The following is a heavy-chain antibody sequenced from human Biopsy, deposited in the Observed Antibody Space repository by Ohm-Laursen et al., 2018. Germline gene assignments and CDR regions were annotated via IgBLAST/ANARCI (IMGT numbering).Heavy chain of an antibody. CDR1: GGTFSNYG. CDR3: ATKLTGYFHH. V-gene: IGHV1-69*06. CDR2: NIPILGTG. Sequence: SSVKVSCKASGGTFSNYGVNWVRQAPGQGLEWLGGNIPILGTGNYAQKFQDRVTVAADTSTSTSTMELRSLRSDDTAVYYCATKLTGYFHHWGQGTLVIVSS. D-gene: IGHD3-9*01. J-gene: IGHJ1*01.